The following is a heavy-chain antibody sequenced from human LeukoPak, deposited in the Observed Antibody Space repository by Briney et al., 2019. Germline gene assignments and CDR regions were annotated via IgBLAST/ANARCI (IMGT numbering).Heavy chain of an antibody. CDR2: ISGSGSAT. CDR3: AKTEAPAAIRAGSDY. V-gene: IGHV3-23*01. Sequence: PGGSLRLSCAASGFTFSNYGMSWVRQAPGKGLEWVSTISGSGSATYNAGSVKGRFTTSRDNPNNTLYLQMNSLRAEDTAVYYCAKTEAPAAIRAGSDYWGQGTLVTVSS. J-gene: IGHJ4*02. CDR1: GFTFSNYG. D-gene: IGHD2-2*02.